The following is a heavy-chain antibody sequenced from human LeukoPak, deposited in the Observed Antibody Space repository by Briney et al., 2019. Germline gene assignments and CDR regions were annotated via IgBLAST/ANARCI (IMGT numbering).Heavy chain of an antibody. Sequence: GGSLRLSCAASGFTFSNAWMSWVRQAPGKGLEWVGRIKSKTDGGTADYYAAPVKGRFTISRDDSKNTLYLQMSSLKTKDTAVYYCTTYYDGESTEHFQHWGQGTLVTVSS. CDR2: IKSKTDGGTA. CDR1: GFTFSNAW. V-gene: IGHV3-15*01. D-gene: IGHD3-10*01. CDR3: TTYYDGESTEHFQH. J-gene: IGHJ1*01.